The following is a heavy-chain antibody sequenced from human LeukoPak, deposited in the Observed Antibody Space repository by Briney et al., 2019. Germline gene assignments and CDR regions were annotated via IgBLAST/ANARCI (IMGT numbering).Heavy chain of an antibody. CDR1: GFIFSSYS. J-gene: IGHJ6*02. Sequence: GGSLRLSCAASGFIFSSYSMSWIRQAPGKGLEWVSYISSSGSTIYYADSVKGRFTISRDNAKNSLYLQMNSLRAEDTAVYYCARDGELMIVVSHYYYGMDVWGQGTTVTVSS. V-gene: IGHV3-11*01. CDR3: ARDGELMIVVSHYYYGMDV. CDR2: ISSSGSTI. D-gene: IGHD3-22*01.